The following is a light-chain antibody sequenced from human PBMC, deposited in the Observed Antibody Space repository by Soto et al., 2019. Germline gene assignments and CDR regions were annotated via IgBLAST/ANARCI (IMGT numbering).Light chain of an antibody. CDR3: QQYHNWPVT. CDR2: GAS. Sequence: EIVMTQSPATLSVCPWERVTLSCRASQSVSTRLAWYQHKPGQSPRLLISGASTGATGIPPRFSASGSGTDFTLTVNSLQSEDIAVXYCQQYHNWPVTFGGGTKVDIK. CDR1: QSVSTR. V-gene: IGKV3-15*01. J-gene: IGKJ4*01.